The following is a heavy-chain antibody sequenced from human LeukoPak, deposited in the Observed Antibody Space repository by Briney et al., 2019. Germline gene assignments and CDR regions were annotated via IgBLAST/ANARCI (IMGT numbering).Heavy chain of an antibody. J-gene: IGHJ4*02. Sequence: SETLSLTCTVSGGSISSYYWSWIRQPPGKGLEWIGYIYYSGSTNYNPSLKSRVTISVDTSKNQFSLKLSSVTAADTAVYYCARSNVGRDGYRTSYYFDYWGQGTLVTVSS. V-gene: IGHV4-59*08. CDR2: IYYSGST. CDR1: GGSISSYY. CDR3: ARSNVGRDGYRTSYYFDY. D-gene: IGHD5-24*01.